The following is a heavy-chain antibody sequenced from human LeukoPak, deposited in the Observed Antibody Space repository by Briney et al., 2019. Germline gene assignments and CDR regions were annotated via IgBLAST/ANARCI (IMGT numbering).Heavy chain of an antibody. D-gene: IGHD5-24*01. J-gene: IGHJ4*02. CDR3: ASDRGWLQFDY. CDR1: GFTFSSYW. Sequence: GGSLRLSCAASGFTFSSYWMNWVRQAPGKGLEWVANINQDGSKINYVDSVKGRFTISRDNAKNSLYLQMNSLRAEDTAVFYCASDRGWLQFDYWGQGTLVTASS. CDR2: INQDGSKI. V-gene: IGHV3-7*01.